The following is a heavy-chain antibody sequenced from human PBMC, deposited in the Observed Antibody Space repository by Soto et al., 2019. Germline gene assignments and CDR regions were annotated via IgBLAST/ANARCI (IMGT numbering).Heavy chain of an antibody. CDR3: AKVSTEVVVINFFDS. CDR2: SSGSGGST. CDR1: GFTFSSYA. J-gene: IGHJ4*02. Sequence: EVQLLESGGGLVQPGGSLRLSCAASGFTFSSYAMSWGRQAPGKGLEWVSASSGSGGSTYYADSVKGRFTISRDNSKTTLYLQMHGLRAEDTAVYCCAKVSTEVVVINFFDSGGQGPLVTVSS. V-gene: IGHV3-23*01. D-gene: IGHD3-22*01.